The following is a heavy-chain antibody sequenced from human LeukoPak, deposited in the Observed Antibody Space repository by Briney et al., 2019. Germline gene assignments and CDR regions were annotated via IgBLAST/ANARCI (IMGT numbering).Heavy chain of an antibody. CDR3: ARVTYGSGSYTLYYFDY. Sequence: GGSLRLSCAASGFTFSSYWMSWVRQAPGKGLEWVANIKQDGSEKYYVDSVKGRFTISRDNAKNSVYLQMNSLRAEDTAVYYCARVTYGSGSYTLYYFDYWGQGTLVTVSS. CDR1: GFTFSSYW. J-gene: IGHJ4*02. D-gene: IGHD3-10*01. CDR2: IKQDGSEK. V-gene: IGHV3-7*01.